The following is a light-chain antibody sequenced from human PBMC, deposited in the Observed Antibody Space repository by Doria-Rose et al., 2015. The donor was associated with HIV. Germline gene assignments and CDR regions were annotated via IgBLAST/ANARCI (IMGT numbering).Light chain of an antibody. CDR1: QGISRY. CDR2: GAS. CDR3: QQFDSFPRT. J-gene: IGKJ1*01. Sequence: DIQLTQSPSFLSASVGVRVTITCRASQGISRYLAWYQQKPGKAPTLLIFGASTLQSGVPSRFSGSGSGTEFTLTISSLQPEDVATYYCQQFDSFPRTFGQGTKVELK. V-gene: IGKV1-9*01.